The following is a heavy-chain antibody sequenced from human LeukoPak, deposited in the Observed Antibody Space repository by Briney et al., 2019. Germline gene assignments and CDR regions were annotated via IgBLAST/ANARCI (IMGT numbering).Heavy chain of an antibody. CDR1: GGSISSYY. Sequence: SETLSLTCTVSGGSISSYYWNWIRQPAGKGLEWIGRFYNSGSTNYNPSLKSRATMSVDTSKNQFSLRLNSVTAADTAVYYCARHKAVSGTGTFDYWGQGTLVTVSS. CDR2: FYNSGST. J-gene: IGHJ4*02. V-gene: IGHV4-4*07. D-gene: IGHD6-19*01. CDR3: ARHKAVSGTGTFDY.